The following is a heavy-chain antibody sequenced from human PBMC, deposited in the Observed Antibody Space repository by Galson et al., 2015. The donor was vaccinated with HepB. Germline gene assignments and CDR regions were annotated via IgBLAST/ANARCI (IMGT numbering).Heavy chain of an antibody. J-gene: IGHJ3*02. CDR2: ISANSGNT. V-gene: IGHV1-18*01. Sequence: SCKASGYTFTSNGISWVRQAPGQGLEWMGWISANSGNTNYAQKFQDRVTMTTETSTSTAYMELRSLTSDDTAVYYCARDVRYAFEMWGQGTTVTVPS. CDR3: ARDVRYAFEM. CDR1: GYTFTSNG. D-gene: IGHD3-10*02.